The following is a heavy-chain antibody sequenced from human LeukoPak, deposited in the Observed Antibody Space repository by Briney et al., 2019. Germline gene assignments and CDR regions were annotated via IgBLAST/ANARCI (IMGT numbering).Heavy chain of an antibody. Sequence: PSETLSLTCTVSGGSITSYHWGWVRQPAGKGLEWIGRMQTSGRIDYNLSLKSRLTMSVDRSKNQLSLKLTSVSAADTAVYYCARGHSDSWSVFDYWGQGTLVTISS. CDR1: GGSITSYH. J-gene: IGHJ4*02. CDR2: MQTSGRI. D-gene: IGHD6-13*01. CDR3: ARGHSDSWSVFDY. V-gene: IGHV4-4*07.